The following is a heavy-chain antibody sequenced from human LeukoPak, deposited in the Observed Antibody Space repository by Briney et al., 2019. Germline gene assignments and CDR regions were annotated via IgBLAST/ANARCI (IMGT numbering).Heavy chain of an antibody. CDR1: GFTFDDYG. CDR2: INWNGGST. J-gene: IGHJ6*03. D-gene: IGHD3-3*01. V-gene: IGHV3-20*04. CDR3: ARGAGGYYDFWSGYYIHYYYYMDV. Sequence: GGSLRLSCAASGFTFDDYGMSWVRQAPGKGLEWVSGINWNGGSTVYADSVKGRFTISRDNAKNSLYLQMNSLRAEDTALYYCARGAGGYYDFWSGYYIHYYYYMDVWGKGTTVTVSS.